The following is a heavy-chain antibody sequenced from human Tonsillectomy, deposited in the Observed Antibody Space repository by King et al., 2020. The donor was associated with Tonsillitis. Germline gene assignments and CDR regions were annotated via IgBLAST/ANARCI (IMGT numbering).Heavy chain of an antibody. Sequence: QLQESGPGLAKPSQTLSLTCTVSGSSISSGDYCWSWIRQHPGKGLEWIGYIFYSGSTYHNPSLKSRVSMSVDTSKNQFSLKLSSVTAADTAVYYCARWGVVIKGFDYWGQGALVTVSS. J-gene: IGHJ4*02. D-gene: IGHD3-3*01. CDR1: GSSISSGDYC. CDR2: IFYSGST. V-gene: IGHV4-31*03. CDR3: ARWGVVIKGFDY.